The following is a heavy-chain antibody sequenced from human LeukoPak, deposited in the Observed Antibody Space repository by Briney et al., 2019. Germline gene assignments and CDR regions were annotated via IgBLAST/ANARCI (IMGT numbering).Heavy chain of an antibody. CDR2: IRSKANSYAT. CDR3: TRRVHSSSSGEDY. V-gene: IGHV3-73*01. CDR1: GFTFSGSA. Sequence: GGSLRLSCAASGFTFSGSAMHWVRQASGKGLEWVGRIRSKANSYATAYAASVKGRFTISRDDSKNTAYLQMNSLKTEDTAVYYCTRRVHSSSSGEDYWGQGTLVTVSS. J-gene: IGHJ4*02. D-gene: IGHD6-6*01.